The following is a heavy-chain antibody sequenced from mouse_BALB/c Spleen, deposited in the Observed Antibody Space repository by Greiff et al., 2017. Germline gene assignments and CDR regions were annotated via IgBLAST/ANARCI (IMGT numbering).Heavy chain of an antibody. CDR2: ISSGSSTI. D-gene: IGHD2-1*01. J-gene: IGHJ4*01. CDR3: ARWGGKRCYAMDY. CDR1: GFTFSSFG. V-gene: IGHV5-17*02. Sequence: EVKLMESGGGLVQPGGSRKLSCAASGFTFSSFGMHWVRQAPEKGLEWVAYISSGSSTIYYADTVKGRFTISRDNPKNTLFLQMTSLRSEDTAMYYCARWGGKRCYAMDYWGQGTSVTVSS.